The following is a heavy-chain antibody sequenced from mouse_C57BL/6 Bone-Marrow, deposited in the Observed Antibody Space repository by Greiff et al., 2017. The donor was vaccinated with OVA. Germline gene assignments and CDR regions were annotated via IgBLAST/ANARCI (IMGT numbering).Heavy chain of an antibody. J-gene: IGHJ3*01. D-gene: IGHD1-1*02. V-gene: IGHV14-1*01. CDR2: IDPETGDT. Sequence: VQLQQSGAELVRPGASVKLSCTASGFNIKDYYMHWVKQRPEQGLEWIGSIDPETGDTEYDQKFQGKATMTADTSSNTAYLHLSSLTSEDTAVYYCTTVGVGSLAYWGQGTLVTVSA. CDR3: TTVGVGSLAY. CDR1: GFNIKDYY.